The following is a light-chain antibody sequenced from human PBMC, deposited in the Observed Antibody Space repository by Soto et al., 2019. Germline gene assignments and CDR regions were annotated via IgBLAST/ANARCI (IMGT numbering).Light chain of an antibody. CDR2: EVT. CDR3: CSYAGNSIWM. CDR1: ISDVGSYNL. Sequence: QSVVTQPASVSGSPGQSITISCAGTISDVGSYNLVSWYQQYPGKAPKLMIYEVTKRPSGVSNRFSGSKSAAYTAFLTVSGLQAEDEADYYCCSYAGNSIWMFGGGTKLTVL. V-gene: IGLV2-23*02. J-gene: IGLJ3*02.